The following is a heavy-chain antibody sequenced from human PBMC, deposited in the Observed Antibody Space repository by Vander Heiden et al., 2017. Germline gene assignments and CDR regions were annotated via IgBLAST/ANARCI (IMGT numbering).Heavy chain of an antibody. V-gene: IGHV3-33*05. D-gene: IGHD3-16*01. CDR1: GLAFSMYG. Sequence: QVQLVESGGGMVQPGRSLRLSCATSGLAFSMYGMHWVRQAPGKGLEWVALISFDGGNQFYGDSVKGRFTVSRDNSKSTVYLQMNSLRAEDTALYLCATDGGVNHHPSHFWGQGTLVSVSS. J-gene: IGHJ4*02. CDR3: ATDGGVNHHPSHF. CDR2: ISFDGGNQ.